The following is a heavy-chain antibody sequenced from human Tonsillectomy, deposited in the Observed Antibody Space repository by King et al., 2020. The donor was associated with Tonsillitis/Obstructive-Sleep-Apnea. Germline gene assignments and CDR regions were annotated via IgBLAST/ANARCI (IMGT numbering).Heavy chain of an antibody. CDR2: IYYSGKT. V-gene: IGHV4-59*08. Sequence: QLQESGPGLVKPSETLSLTCSVSGGSIISEHWTWIRQTPGKGLEWIGYIYYSGKTNYNPSLKSRLTMSADPSKNQFSLKLSSVTAADTAVYYCARQSGGTYTEGAFDIWGQGTMVTVSS. D-gene: IGHD3-3*01. CDR1: GGSIISEH. J-gene: IGHJ3*02. CDR3: ARQSGGTYTEGAFDI.